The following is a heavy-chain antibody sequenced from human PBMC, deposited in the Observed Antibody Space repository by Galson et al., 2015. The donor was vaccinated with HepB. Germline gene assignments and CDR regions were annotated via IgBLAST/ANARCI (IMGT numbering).Heavy chain of an antibody. CDR2: ISGSGGST. Sequence: SLRLSCAASGFTFSNYAMNWVRQAPGKGLEWVPAISGSGGSTYYADSVKGRFTISRDNSKKTLYLQMNSLRVEDTAVYYCAKNRDWDWYDALDIWGQGTMVTVSS. V-gene: IGHV3-23*01. J-gene: IGHJ3*02. D-gene: IGHD3-9*01. CDR3: AKNRDWDWYDALDI. CDR1: GFTFSNYA.